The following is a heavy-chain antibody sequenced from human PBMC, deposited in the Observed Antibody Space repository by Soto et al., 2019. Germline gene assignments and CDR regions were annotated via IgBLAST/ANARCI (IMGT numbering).Heavy chain of an antibody. CDR1: GGSISSGDYY. D-gene: IGHD4-17*01. J-gene: IGHJ5*02. CDR2: IYYSGST. V-gene: IGHV4-30-4*01. CDR3: ARVGRTTVTTWENWFDP. Sequence: SETLSLTCTVSGGSISSGDYYWSWIRQPPGKGLEWIGYIYYSGSTYYNPPLKSRVTISVDTSKNQFSLKLSSVTAADTAVYYCARVGRTTVTTWENWFDPWGQGTLVTVSS.